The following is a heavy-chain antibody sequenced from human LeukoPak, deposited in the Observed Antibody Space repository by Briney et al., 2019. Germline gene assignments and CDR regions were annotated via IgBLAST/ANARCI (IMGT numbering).Heavy chain of an antibody. CDR2: IYISGST. CDR1: GGSISTYY. CDR3: ARLVWFGEKCFDY. Sequence: PSETLSLTCAVYGGSISTYYWSWIRQPAGKGLEWIGRIYISGSTNYNPSLKSRVTISVDTSKNQFSLKLSSVTAADTAVYYCARLVWFGEKCFDYWGQGTLVTVSS. D-gene: IGHD3-10*01. J-gene: IGHJ4*02. V-gene: IGHV4-59*10.